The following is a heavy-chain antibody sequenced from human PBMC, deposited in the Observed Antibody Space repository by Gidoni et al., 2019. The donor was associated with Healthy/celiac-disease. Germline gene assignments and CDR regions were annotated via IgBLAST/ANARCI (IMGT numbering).Heavy chain of an antibody. Sequence: DVQLFSSGIGLVQPGASLRLSCAASGFLFSSYAMRWVRQAPGKGLEWVSAISGSGGSTYYADSVKGRFTISRDNSKNTLYLQMNSLRAEDTAVYYCAKDWFRGYSYGWAIDYWGQGTLVTVSS. J-gene: IGHJ4*02. CDR2: ISGSGGST. CDR3: AKDWFRGYSYGWAIDY. CDR1: GFLFSSYA. D-gene: IGHD5-18*01. V-gene: IGHV3-23*01.